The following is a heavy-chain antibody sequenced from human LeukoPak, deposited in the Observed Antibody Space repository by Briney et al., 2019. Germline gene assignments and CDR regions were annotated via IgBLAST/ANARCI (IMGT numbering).Heavy chain of an antibody. Sequence: SETLSLTCTVSGGSISSYYWSWIRRPPGKGLEWIGYIYYSGSTNYNPSLKSRVTISVDTSKNQFSLKLNSVTAADTAVYYCARDRYTSGWYADLWGRGTLVTVSS. D-gene: IGHD6-19*01. CDR2: IYYSGST. J-gene: IGHJ2*01. CDR1: GGSISSYY. V-gene: IGHV4-59*01. CDR3: ARDRYTSGWYADL.